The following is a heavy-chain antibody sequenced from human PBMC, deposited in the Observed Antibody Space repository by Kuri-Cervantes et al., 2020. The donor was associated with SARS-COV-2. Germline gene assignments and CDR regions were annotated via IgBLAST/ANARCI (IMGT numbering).Heavy chain of an antibody. CDR3: AMYFYGSGNYHDTLDK. CDR2: INAGNGDT. J-gene: IGHJ4*02. CDR1: GLTFVNYA. V-gene: IGHV1-3*01. Sequence: ASVKVSCKSSGLTFVNYAMHWVRQAPGQRLEWMGWINAGNGDTKISQKFQGRVTITRDIFADTAYMDLSSLRSEDTAVYHCAMYFYGSGNYHDTLDKWGQGTLVTVSS. D-gene: IGHD3-10*01.